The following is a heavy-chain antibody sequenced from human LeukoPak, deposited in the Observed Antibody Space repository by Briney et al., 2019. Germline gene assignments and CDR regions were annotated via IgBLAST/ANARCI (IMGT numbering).Heavy chain of an antibody. Sequence: ASVKVSCKASGYTFTGYYMHWVRQAPGQGLEWMGGIIPIFGTANYAQKFQGRVTITADESTSTAYMELSSLRSEDTAVYYCARDHGGSPDWGQGTLVTVSS. D-gene: IGHD4-23*01. V-gene: IGHV1-69*13. CDR3: ARDHGGSPD. CDR1: GYTFTGYY. CDR2: IIPIFGTA. J-gene: IGHJ4*02.